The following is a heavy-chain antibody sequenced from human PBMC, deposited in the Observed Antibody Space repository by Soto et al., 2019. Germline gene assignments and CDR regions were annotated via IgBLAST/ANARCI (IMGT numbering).Heavy chain of an antibody. CDR1: GFTFSGSA. CDR2: IRSKANGYAT. Sequence: GGSLRLSCAASGFTFSGSAMHWVRQASGKGLEWVGRIRSKANGYATAYTASVKDRFTISRDDSKNTAYLQMNSLKTEDSAVYYCTRHGHYYDSSGLELDYWGQGTLVTVSS. V-gene: IGHV3-73*01. J-gene: IGHJ4*02. D-gene: IGHD3-22*01. CDR3: TRHGHYYDSSGLELDY.